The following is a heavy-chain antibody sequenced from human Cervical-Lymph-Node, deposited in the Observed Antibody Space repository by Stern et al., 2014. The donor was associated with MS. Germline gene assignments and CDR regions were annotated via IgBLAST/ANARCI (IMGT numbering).Heavy chain of an antibody. D-gene: IGHD2/OR15-2a*01. Sequence: VQLVESGAEVKKPGSSVKVSCKASGDNFNNYIINWVRQAPGQGLEWMAGLIPMFRTTDYAPKFQGRLTITADESTRTAYMELSSLSFEDTALYYCARGHGFCDSISCPRFNTYGMDVWGQGTTVTVS. CDR1: GDNFNNYI. CDR2: LIPMFRTT. CDR3: ARGHGFCDSISCPRFNTYGMDV. V-gene: IGHV1-69*01. J-gene: IGHJ6*02.